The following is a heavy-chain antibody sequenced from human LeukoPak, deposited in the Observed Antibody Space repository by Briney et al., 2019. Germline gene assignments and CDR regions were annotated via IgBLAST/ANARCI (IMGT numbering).Heavy chain of an antibody. CDR2: IYYSGST. CDR1: GGSISSYY. CDR3: ARGPYSSSWSGAFDI. D-gene: IGHD6-13*01. J-gene: IGHJ3*02. V-gene: IGHV4-59*07. Sequence: SDTLSLTCTVSGGSISSYYWSWIRQPPGKGLEWMGYIYYSGSTNYNPSLKSRVTISVDTSKNQFSLKLSSVTAADTAVYYCARGPYSSSWSGAFDIWGQGTMVTVSS.